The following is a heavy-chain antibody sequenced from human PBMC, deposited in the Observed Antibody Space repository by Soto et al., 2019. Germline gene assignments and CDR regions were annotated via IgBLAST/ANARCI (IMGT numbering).Heavy chain of an antibody. CDR2: INAGNGNT. D-gene: IGHD3-22*01. V-gene: IGHV1-3*01. CDR3: ARLYYYDSSGYPPLDYYGMDV. CDR1: GYTFTSYA. J-gene: IGHJ6*02. Sequence: ASVKVSCKASGYTFTSYAMHWVRQAPGQRLEWMGWINAGNGNTKYSQKFQGRVTITRDTSASTAYMELSSLRSEGTAVYYCARLYYYDSSGYPPLDYYGMDVWGQGTTVTVSS.